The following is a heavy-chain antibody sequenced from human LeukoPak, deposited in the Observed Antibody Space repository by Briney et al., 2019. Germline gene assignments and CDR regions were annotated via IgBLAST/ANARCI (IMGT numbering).Heavy chain of an antibody. D-gene: IGHD6-19*01. CDR2: ISYDGSNK. J-gene: IGHJ4*02. V-gene: IGHV3-30-3*01. CDR3: AREGDSSGSFDY. CDR1: GFTFSSYA. Sequence: GGSLRLSCAASGFTFSSYAMHWVRQAPGKRLEWVAVISYDGSNKYYADSVKGRFTISRDNSKNTLYLQMNSLRAEDTAVYYCAREGDSSGSFDYWGQGTLVTVSS.